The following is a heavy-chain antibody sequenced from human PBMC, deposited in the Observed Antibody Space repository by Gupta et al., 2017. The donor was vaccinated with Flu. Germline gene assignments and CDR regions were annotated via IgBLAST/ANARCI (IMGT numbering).Heavy chain of an antibody. Sequence: QMQLVESGGGVVQPGTSLRLSCAASGFAFRNYGMHWVRQSPGRGLQWVAVVSNDGGHKYYADFVKGRLTISRDNSKNVLFLQMNGLRDDDTAVYYCAKDYSGYGDHRIDFWGQGTLVTVSS. V-gene: IGHV3-30*18. CDR3: AKDYSGYGDHRIDF. CDR1: GFAFRNYG. J-gene: IGHJ4*02. D-gene: IGHD4-17*01. CDR2: VSNDGGHK.